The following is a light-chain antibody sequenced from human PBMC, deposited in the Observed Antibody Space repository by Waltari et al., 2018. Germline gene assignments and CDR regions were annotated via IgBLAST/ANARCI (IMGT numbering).Light chain of an antibody. CDR2: RDT. CDR3: QAWDSSTAV. Sequence: SYELAQPPSVSVSPGQTASITCSGDKLGDKYVSWYQQKPGQSPVVCLYRDTGRPSGIPQRCSGSNSGNTATLTISGTQTMDEADYYCQAWDSSTAVFGGGTKLTVL. J-gene: IGLJ2*01. V-gene: IGLV3-1*01. CDR1: KLGDKY.